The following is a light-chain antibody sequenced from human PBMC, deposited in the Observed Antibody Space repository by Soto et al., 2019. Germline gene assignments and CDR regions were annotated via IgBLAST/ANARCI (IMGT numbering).Light chain of an antibody. CDR1: QSVSSD. J-gene: IGKJ4*01. Sequence: EIVMTQSPAILSVSPGERATLSCRASQSVSSDLAWYQQKPGQAPRLLIYAASTGATGIPSRFSGSGSGTEFTLTITSLQSEDFVVYYCQQYKKWPFTFGGGTKVEIK. CDR2: AAS. CDR3: QQYKKWPFT. V-gene: IGKV3D-15*01.